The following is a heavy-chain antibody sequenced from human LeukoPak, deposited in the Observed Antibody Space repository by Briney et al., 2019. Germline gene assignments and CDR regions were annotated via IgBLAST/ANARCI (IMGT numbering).Heavy chain of an antibody. D-gene: IGHD3-22*01. J-gene: IGHJ4*02. CDR2: ISGSGGST. CDR1: GFTFSNYA. CDR3: AKASAMIVVVSKHFDY. V-gene: IGHV3-23*01. Sequence: GGSLRLSCAASGFTFSNYAMSWVRQAPGKGPEWVSAISGSGGSTYYADSVKGRFTISRDNSKNTLYLQMNSLRAEDTAVYYCAKASAMIVVVSKHFDYWGQGTLVTVSS.